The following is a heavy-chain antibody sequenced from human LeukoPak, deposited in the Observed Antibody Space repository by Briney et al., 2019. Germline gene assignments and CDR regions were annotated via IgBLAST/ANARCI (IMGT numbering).Heavy chain of an antibody. V-gene: IGHV4-59*01. D-gene: IGHD3-10*01. CDR1: GGSISSYY. J-gene: IGHJ4*02. CDR2: VYYSGST. Sequence: KPSETLSLTCTVSGGSISSYYWSWIRQPPGKGLEWIGYVYYSGSTNYNPSLKSRVTISVDTSKNQFSLKLSSVTAADTAVYYCARHRLLWFRTTYYFDYWGQGTLVTVSS. CDR3: ARHRLLWFRTTYYFDY.